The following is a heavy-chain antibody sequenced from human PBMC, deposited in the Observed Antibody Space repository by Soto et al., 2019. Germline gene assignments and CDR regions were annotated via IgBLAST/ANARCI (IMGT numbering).Heavy chain of an antibody. J-gene: IGHJ6*02. V-gene: IGHV4-31*03. Sequence: SETLSLTCIVSGGSINSGGNYWSWIRQHPGKGLEWIGYIYYTGSTYYKPSLKSRVTMSIEMSKNQFSLKVSSVTAADTAVYYCARGSGMPSYPYGIDVSGQGTMVTVSS. CDR3: ARGSGMPSYPYGIDV. D-gene: IGHD1-26*01. CDR2: IYYTGST. CDR1: GGSINSGGNY.